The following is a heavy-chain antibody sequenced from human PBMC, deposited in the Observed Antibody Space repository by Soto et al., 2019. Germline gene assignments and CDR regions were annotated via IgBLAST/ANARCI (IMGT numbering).Heavy chain of an antibody. V-gene: IGHV5-51*01. D-gene: IGHD2-15*01. CDR2: IFPGDSDI. Sequence: GESLKISCEGSGYIFSDYWIGWVRQMPGKGLELMGIIFPGDSDIKYSPPFQGQVTISADKSISSAYLQWSSLKASDTAMYYCARFGIGGCRGGRCFLSYNRYGMDVRGQGTTVTVSS. CDR1: GYIFSDYW. J-gene: IGHJ6*02. CDR3: ARFGIGGCRGGRCFLSYNRYGMDV.